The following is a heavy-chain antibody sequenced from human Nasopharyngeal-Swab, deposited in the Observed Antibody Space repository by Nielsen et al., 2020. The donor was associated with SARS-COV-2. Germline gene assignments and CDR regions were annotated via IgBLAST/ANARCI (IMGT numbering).Heavy chain of an antibody. CDR1: GGSISSYY. D-gene: IGHD3-16*02. J-gene: IGHJ3*02. CDR3: ARHANYDYVWGSYRPHDAFDI. CDR2: IYYSGST. V-gene: IGHV4-59*08. Sequence: SETLSLTCTVSGGSISSYYWSWIRQPPGKGLEWIGDIYYSGSTNYNPSLKSRVTISVDTSKNQFSLKLSSVTAADTAVYYCARHANYDYVWGSYRPHDAFDIWGQGAMVTVSS.